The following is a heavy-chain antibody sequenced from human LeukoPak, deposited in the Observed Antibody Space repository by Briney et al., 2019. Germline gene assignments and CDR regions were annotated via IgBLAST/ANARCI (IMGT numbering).Heavy chain of an antibody. V-gene: IGHV3-48*03. Sequence: PGGSLRLSCAASGFSFSSYEMNWVRQAPGKGLEWVSYISSSGSGIYNADSVKGRFTISRDNAKNSLYLQMNSLRAEDTAVYYCARGYYYGSGTLGPFDPWGQGTLVTVSS. CDR2: ISSSGSGI. J-gene: IGHJ5*02. D-gene: IGHD3-10*01. CDR3: ARGYYYGSGTLGPFDP. CDR1: GFSFSSYE.